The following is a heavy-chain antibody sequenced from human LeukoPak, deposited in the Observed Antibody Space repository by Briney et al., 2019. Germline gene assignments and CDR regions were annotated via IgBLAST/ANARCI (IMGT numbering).Heavy chain of an antibody. D-gene: IGHD2-8*01. CDR2: ISSSGSNK. CDR3: ANGNRCTSPNCLGYYYFYMDV. Sequence: PGGSLRLSCAASGFTFSSYEMNWVRQAPGKGLEWVSYISSSGSNKYYADSVKGRFIISRDNTKNSLYLQMNSLRAEDTAVYYCANGNRCTSPNCLGYYYFYMDVWGKGTTVTVSS. V-gene: IGHV3-48*03. J-gene: IGHJ6*03. CDR1: GFTFSSYE.